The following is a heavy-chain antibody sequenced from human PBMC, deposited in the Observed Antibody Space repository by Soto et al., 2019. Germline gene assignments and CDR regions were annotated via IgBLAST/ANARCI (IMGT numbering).Heavy chain of an antibody. CDR2: IYYSGST. CDR3: ARPPYCGGDCYTGPSGMDV. CDR1: GGSISSSSYY. Sequence: QLQLQESGPGLVKPSETLSLTCTVSGGSISSSSYYWGWIRQPPGKGLEWIGSIYYSGSTYYNPSLKRRVTTSVDTSKNPFSLKLSSVTAADTAVYYCARPPYCGGDCYTGPSGMDVWGQGTTVTVSS. J-gene: IGHJ6*02. D-gene: IGHD2-21*02. V-gene: IGHV4-39*01.